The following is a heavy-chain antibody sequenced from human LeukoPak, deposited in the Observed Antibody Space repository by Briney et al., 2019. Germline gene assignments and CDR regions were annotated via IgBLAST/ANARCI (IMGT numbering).Heavy chain of an antibody. V-gene: IGHV3-53*01. CDR2: IYSGGST. Sequence: GGSLRLSCAASGFTVSSNYMSWVRQAPGKGLEWVSVIYSGGSTYYADSVKGRFTISRDNSKNTLYLQMNSLRAEDMAVYYCARSLAAADDYWGQGTLVTVSS. D-gene: IGHD6-13*01. J-gene: IGHJ4*02. CDR1: GFTVSSNY. CDR3: ARSLAAADDY.